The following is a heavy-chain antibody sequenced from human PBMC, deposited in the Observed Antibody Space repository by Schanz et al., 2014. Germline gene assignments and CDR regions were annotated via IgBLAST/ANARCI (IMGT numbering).Heavy chain of an antibody. CDR3: ARGRGFYDY. CDR1: GYTLSAYS. CDR2: IIPSLGLA. J-gene: IGHJ4*02. Sequence: QVQLVQSGTQVKKPGASVKVSCKASGYTLSAYSLHWVRQAPGQGLEWMGRIIPSLGLAKYEQKFQDKVTITADTSTTTAYMELSGLRSEDTAVHYCARGRGFYDYWGQGTLVTVSS. D-gene: IGHD3-10*01. V-gene: IGHV1-69*09.